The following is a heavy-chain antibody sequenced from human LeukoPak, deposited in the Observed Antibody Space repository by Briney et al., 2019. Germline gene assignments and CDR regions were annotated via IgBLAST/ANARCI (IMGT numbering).Heavy chain of an antibody. Sequence: KTSETLSLTCTVSGGSISSSSYYWGWIRQPPGKGLEWIGSIYYSGSTYYNPSLKSRVTISVDTSKNQFSLKLSSVTAADTAVYYCARVVTGYYDSSGYYDYWGQGTLVTVSS. D-gene: IGHD3-22*01. J-gene: IGHJ4*02. CDR3: ARVVTGYYDSSGYYDY. CDR1: GGSISSSSYY. V-gene: IGHV4-39*01. CDR2: IYYSGST.